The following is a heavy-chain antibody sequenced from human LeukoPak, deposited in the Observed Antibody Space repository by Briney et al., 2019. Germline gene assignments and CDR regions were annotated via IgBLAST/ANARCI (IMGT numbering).Heavy chain of an antibody. V-gene: IGHV3-30-3*01. CDR3: AKDAIWFGESLYFDY. CDR1: GFTFSSYA. Sequence: GGSLRLSCAASGFTFSSYAMHWVRQAPGKGLEWVAVISYDGSNKYYADSVEGRFTISRDNSKNTLYLQMNSLRAEDTAVYYCAKDAIWFGESLYFDYWGQGTLVTVSS. CDR2: ISYDGSNK. D-gene: IGHD3-10*01. J-gene: IGHJ4*02.